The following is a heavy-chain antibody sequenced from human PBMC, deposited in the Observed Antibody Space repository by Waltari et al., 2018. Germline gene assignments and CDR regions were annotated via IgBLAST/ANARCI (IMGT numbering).Heavy chain of an antibody. Sequence: EVQLVESGGGLVQPGRSLRLSCAASGFTFDDYAMQWVRQCPGNGLEWVSGISWDSGSIGYADSVKGRFTISRDNAKNSLYLQMKSLRPEDTALYYCAKAPMSPAGYSSGWYYFDSWGQGTLVTVSS. CDR1: GFTFDDYA. D-gene: IGHD6-19*01. CDR2: ISWDSGSI. CDR3: AKAPMSPAGYSSGWYYFDS. J-gene: IGHJ4*02. V-gene: IGHV3-9*01.